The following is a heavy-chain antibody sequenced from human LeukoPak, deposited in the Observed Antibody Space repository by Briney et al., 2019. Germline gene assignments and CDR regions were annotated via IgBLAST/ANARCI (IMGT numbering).Heavy chain of an antibody. J-gene: IGHJ4*02. Sequence: PSETLSLTCTVSGGSISSGSYYWTWIRQPAGKGLEWIGRMYTSGSANYNPSLKSRVTISVDTSKNQFSLKLSSVTAADTAVYYCAREGGGDCYDCPFGYWGQGTLVTVSS. CDR1: GGSISSGSYY. CDR3: AREGGGDCYDCPFGY. V-gene: IGHV4-61*02. D-gene: IGHD2-21*02. CDR2: MYTSGSA.